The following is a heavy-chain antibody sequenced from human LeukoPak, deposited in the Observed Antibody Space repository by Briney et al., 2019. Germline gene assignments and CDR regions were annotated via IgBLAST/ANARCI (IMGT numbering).Heavy chain of an antibody. CDR2: ISDDGRHK. CDR1: GFTFSSYA. Sequence: GTSLRLSCAPSGFTFSSYAMHWVRQAPGKGLEWVAVISDDGRHKYYAESVEGRFTISRDNSNNMLYLQMNSLRPDDTAVCYCATARSVGAPTGFDYWGQGTLVTVSS. D-gene: IGHD1-26*01. CDR3: ATARSVGAPTGFDY. V-gene: IGHV3-30*04. J-gene: IGHJ4*02.